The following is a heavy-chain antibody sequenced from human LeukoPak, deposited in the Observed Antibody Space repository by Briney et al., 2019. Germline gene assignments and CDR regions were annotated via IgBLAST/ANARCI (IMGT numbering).Heavy chain of an antibody. V-gene: IGHV1-69*06. CDR1: GGTFSSYA. CDR2: IIPIFGTA. D-gene: IGHD2-21*02. J-gene: IGHJ3*02. Sequence: SVKVSCKASGGTFSSYAISWVRQAPGQGLEWMGRIIPIFGTANYAQKFQGRVTITADKSTSTAYMELSSLGSEDTAVYYCAKGDIVVVTAIQHAFDIWGQGTMVTVSS. CDR3: AKGDIVVVTAIQHAFDI.